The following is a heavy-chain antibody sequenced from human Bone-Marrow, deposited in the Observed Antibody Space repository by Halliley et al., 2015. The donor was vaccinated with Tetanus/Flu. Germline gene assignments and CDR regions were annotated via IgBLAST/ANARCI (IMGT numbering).Heavy chain of an antibody. D-gene: IGHD2-2*01. Sequence: IGEINQSGTTNSNPSLKSRVPLPVDPSKTQFPLNLNPVTAADTAVYYCARRPDVVVVPSALDYWGQGILVTVSS. V-gene: IGHV4-34*13. CDR2: INQSGTT. CDR3: ARRPDVVVVPSALDY. J-gene: IGHJ4*02.